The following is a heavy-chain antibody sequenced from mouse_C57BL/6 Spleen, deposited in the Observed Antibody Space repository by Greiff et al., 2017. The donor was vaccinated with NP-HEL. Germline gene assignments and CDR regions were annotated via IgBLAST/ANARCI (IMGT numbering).Heavy chain of an antibody. CDR2: IYPGSGNT. V-gene: IGHV1-76*01. J-gene: IGHJ3*01. D-gene: IGHD2-5*01. CDR1: GYTFTDYY. Sequence: QVQLQQSGAELVRPGASVKLSCKASGYTFTDYYINWVKQRPGQGLEWIARIYPGSGNTYYNEKFKGKATLTAEKSSSTAYMQLSSLTSEDSAVYFCVYSNYEGWFAYWGQGTLVTVSA. CDR3: VYSNYEGWFAY.